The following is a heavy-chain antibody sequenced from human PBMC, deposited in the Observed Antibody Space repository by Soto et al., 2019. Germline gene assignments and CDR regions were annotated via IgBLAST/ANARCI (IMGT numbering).Heavy chain of an antibody. Sequence: ASVKVSCKASGYTFTGYYMHWVRQAPGQGXEWMGWINPNSGGTNYAQKFQGRVTMTRDTSISTAYMELSRLRSDDTAVYYCARDRSSSWYSAYYYYGMDVWGQGTTVTVSS. D-gene: IGHD6-13*01. CDR3: ARDRSSSWYSAYYYYGMDV. J-gene: IGHJ6*02. V-gene: IGHV1-2*02. CDR1: GYTFTGYY. CDR2: INPNSGGT.